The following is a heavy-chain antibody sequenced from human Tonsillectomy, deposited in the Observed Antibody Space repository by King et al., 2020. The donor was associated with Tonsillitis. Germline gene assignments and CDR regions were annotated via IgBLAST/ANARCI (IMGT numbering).Heavy chain of an antibody. D-gene: IGHD3-3*01. V-gene: IGHV1-18*04. Sequence: QLVQSGVEVKKPGASVKLSCKTSGYTFTSYGISWVRQAPGQGLEWMGWISAYSGNTNYAQKVQGRVTMTTDTSTSTAYMELRSLRSDDTAVYYCARGLESSTYYDFWSGPPGYMDVWVKGTTVTVSS. CDR2: ISAYSGNT. J-gene: IGHJ6*03. CDR3: ARGLESSTYYDFWSGPPGYMDV. CDR1: GYTFTSYG.